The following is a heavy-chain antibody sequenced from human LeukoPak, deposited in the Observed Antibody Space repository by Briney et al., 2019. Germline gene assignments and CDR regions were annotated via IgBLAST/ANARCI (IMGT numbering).Heavy chain of an antibody. D-gene: IGHD2-2*01. CDR2: IIPIFGTA. CDR3: ASGTAPRYCSSTSCPAAAFDI. Sequence: SVNVSFKASVGTFIIYAISWVRQAPGQGREWMGGIIPIFGTANYAQKFQGRVTITTDESTSTAYMELSSLRSDDTAVYYCASGTAPRYCSSTSCPAAAFDIWGQGTMVTVSS. V-gene: IGHV1-69*05. J-gene: IGHJ3*02. CDR1: VGTFIIYA.